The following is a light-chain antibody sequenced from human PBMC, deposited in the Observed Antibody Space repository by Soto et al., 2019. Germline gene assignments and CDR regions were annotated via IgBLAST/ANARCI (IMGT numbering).Light chain of an antibody. CDR2: EVS. V-gene: IGLV2-14*01. CDR1: SSDVGGYNY. CDR3: SSYTSSANWV. J-gene: IGLJ3*02. Sequence: QSALTQPASVSGSPGQSITISCTGNSSDVGGYNYVSWYQQHPGKAPKLMIYEVSNRPSGVSNRFSGSKSGNTASLTISGLQAEDEADYYCSSYTSSANWVFGGGTKLTVL.